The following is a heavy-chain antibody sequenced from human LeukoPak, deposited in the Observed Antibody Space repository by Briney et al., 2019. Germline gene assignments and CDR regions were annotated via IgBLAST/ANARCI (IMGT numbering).Heavy chain of an antibody. CDR1: GYTFTSYG. CDR2: ISAYNGNT. V-gene: IGHV1-18*01. J-gene: IGHJ5*02. Sequence: ASVKVSCKASGYTFTSYGISWVRQAPGQGLEWLGWISAYNGNTNYAQKLQGRVTMTTDTSTSTAYVELRSLRSDDTAVYYCARDENYGSGSYYNLWGQGTLVTVSS. D-gene: IGHD3-10*01. CDR3: ARDENYGSGSYYNL.